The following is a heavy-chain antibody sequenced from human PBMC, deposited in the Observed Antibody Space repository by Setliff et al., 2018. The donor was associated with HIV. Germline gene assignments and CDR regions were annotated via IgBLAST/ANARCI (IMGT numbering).Heavy chain of an antibody. J-gene: IGHJ4*02. Sequence: SVKVSCKASGGTFTNSAIGWVRQAPGQGLEWMGAIVPILGIANSAQKFQGRVTITTDESTNTAYMELSSLRSEDTAVYYCAVLQVGATVDYWGQGTLVTVSS. CDR3: AVLQVGATVDY. D-gene: IGHD1-26*01. CDR2: IVPILGIA. CDR1: GGTFTNSA. V-gene: IGHV1-69*10.